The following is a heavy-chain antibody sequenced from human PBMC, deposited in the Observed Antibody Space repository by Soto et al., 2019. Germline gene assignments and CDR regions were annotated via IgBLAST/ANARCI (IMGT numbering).Heavy chain of an antibody. V-gene: IGHV4-34*01. Sequence: SETLSLTCAVYGGSFSGYYWRWIRQPPGKGLEWIGEINHSGSTNYNPSLKSRATISVDTSKNQFSLKLSSVSAADTAVYYCATGRGVRGVIITTYYYYGLDVWGQGTTVTVS. D-gene: IGHD3-10*01. J-gene: IGHJ6*02. CDR1: GGSFSGYY. CDR2: INHSGST. CDR3: ATGRGVRGVIITTYYYYGLDV.